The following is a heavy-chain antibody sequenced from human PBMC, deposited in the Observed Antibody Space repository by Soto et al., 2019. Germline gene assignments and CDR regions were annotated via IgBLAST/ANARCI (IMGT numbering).Heavy chain of an antibody. CDR2: INVANGNT. Sequence: QVQLVQSGAEVKKPGASVKVSCEASGFRLTSYSIHWVRQAPGQRLEWMGWINVANGNTKYSQKFQGRLTIVRDTSASTAYMELSSLRPEDTAIYYCAREHDFWSNYCFDYWGQGTLVTVSS. D-gene: IGHD3-3*01. CDR1: GFRLTSYS. CDR3: AREHDFWSNYCFDY. V-gene: IGHV1-3*01. J-gene: IGHJ4*02.